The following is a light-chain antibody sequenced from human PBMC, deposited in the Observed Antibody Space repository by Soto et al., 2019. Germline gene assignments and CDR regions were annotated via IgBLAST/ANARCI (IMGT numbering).Light chain of an antibody. CDR1: SSDVGGYNY. Sequence: QSALTQPASVSGSPGQSITVSCTATSSDVGGYNYVSWYQQHPGKAPKLLIYEVSNRPSGVSNRFSGSKSGNTASLTLSGLQAEDEADYYCNSYTSSSTLIFGTGTKLTVL. CDR2: EVS. CDR3: NSYTSSSTLI. V-gene: IGLV2-14*01. J-gene: IGLJ1*01.